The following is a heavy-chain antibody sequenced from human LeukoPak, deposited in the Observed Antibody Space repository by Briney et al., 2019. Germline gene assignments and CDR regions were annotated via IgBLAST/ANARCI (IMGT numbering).Heavy chain of an antibody. CDR3: ASPALTTVTTSPRLDY. CDR2: IIPIFGTA. J-gene: IGHJ4*02. D-gene: IGHD4-11*01. V-gene: IGHV1-69*13. Sequence: SVKVSCKASGGTFSSYAISWVRQAPGQGLEWMGGIIPIFGTANYAQKFQGRVTITADESTSTAYMELSSLRSEDTAVYYCASPALTTVTTSPRLDYWGQGTLVTVSS. CDR1: GGTFSSYA.